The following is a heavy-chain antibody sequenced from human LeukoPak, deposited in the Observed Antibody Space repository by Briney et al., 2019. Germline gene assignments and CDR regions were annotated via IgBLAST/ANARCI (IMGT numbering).Heavy chain of an antibody. V-gene: IGHV3-23*01. J-gene: IGHJ3*02. D-gene: IGHD1-26*01. CDR1: GFTFSSYA. CDR3: AKDRGLVGATGAFDI. Sequence: GGSLRLSCAASGFTFSSYAMSWVRQAPGKGLEWVSAISGSGGSTYYADSVKGRFTTSRDNSKNTLYLQMNSLRAEDTAVYYCAKDRGLVGATGAFDIWGQGTMVTVSS. CDR2: ISGSGGST.